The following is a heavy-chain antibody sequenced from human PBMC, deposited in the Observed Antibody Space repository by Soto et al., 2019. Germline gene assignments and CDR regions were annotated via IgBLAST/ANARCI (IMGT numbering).Heavy chain of an antibody. CDR2: IHHSGST. V-gene: IGHV4-4*02. CDR3: AASYGDRRNYYYGMDV. J-gene: IGHJ6*02. Sequence: PSETLSLTCAVSGGSISSSHWWNWVRQPPGKGLEWIGEIHHSGSTNYNPSLKSRVTISVDTSKNQFSLKLSSVTAADTAVYYCAASYGDRRNYYYGMDVWGQGTTVTVSS. CDR1: GGSISSSHW. D-gene: IGHD4-17*01.